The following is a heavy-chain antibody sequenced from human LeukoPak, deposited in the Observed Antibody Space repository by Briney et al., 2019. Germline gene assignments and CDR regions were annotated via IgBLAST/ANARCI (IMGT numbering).Heavy chain of an antibody. CDR3: AVSGGYFDY. Sequence: ASVKVSCKVSGYTLPELSIHWVRQAPGRGLEWMGGFDPENGETVSARRLQGRLTMTEDTSSDTAYMELSSLTSEDTAVYYCAVSGGYFDYWGQGTLITVSS. CDR1: GYTLPELS. J-gene: IGHJ4*02. V-gene: IGHV1-24*01. CDR2: FDPENGET. D-gene: IGHD3-16*01.